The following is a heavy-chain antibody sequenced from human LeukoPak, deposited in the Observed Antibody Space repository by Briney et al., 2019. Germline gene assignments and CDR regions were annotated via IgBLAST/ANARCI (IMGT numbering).Heavy chain of an antibody. V-gene: IGHV3-30*02. J-gene: IGHJ4*02. CDR1: GFTFSSYG. CDR2: IRYDGSNK. Sequence: PGGSLRLSCAASGFTFSSYGMHWVRQAPGKGLEWVAFIRYDGSNKYYADSVKGRFTISRDNSKNTLYLQMNSLRAEDTAVYYCARGQNIAAADPYSDYWGQGTLVTVSS. CDR3: ARGQNIAAADPYSDY. D-gene: IGHD6-13*01.